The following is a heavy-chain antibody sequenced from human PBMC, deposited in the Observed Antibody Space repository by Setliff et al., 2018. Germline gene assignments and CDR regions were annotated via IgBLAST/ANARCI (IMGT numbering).Heavy chain of an antibody. V-gene: IGHV3-30*18. Sequence: GSLRLSCAASGFTLRNSGMHWVRQAPGRGLEWVTFISYDGFKIYYAESVKGRFTISRDISTNTLYLQMDSLRSEDTAVYYCAKSSVASTFYYFYYMDVWGKGTTVTVSS. CDR1: GFTLRNSG. CDR3: AKSSVASTFYYFYYMDV. J-gene: IGHJ6*03. D-gene: IGHD6-19*01. CDR2: ISYDGFKI.